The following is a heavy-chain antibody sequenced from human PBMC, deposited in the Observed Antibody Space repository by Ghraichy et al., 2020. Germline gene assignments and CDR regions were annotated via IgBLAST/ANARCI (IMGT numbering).Heavy chain of an antibody. Sequence: ASVKVSCKASGYTFTSYGISWVRQAPGQGLEWMGWISAYNGNTNYAQKLQGRVTMTTDTSTSTAYMELRSLRSDDTAVYYCARGQYYSYCSSTSCPNWFDPWGQGTLVTVSS. CDR2: ISAYNGNT. CDR3: ARGQYYSYCSSTSCPNWFDP. V-gene: IGHV1-18*01. CDR1: GYTFTSYG. D-gene: IGHD2-2*01. J-gene: IGHJ5*02.